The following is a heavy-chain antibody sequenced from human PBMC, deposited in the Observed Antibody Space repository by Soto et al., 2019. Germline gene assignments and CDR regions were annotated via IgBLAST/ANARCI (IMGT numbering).Heavy chain of an antibody. J-gene: IGHJ5*02. V-gene: IGHV1-69*13. Sequence: GTPVKVSCKDSRGTFSSYSTSWVRQAPGQGLEWMGGIIPIFGTANYAQKFQGRVTITADESTSTAYMELSSLRSEDTAVYYCARNLTISWGPQFDPWGQGTLVTVSS. CDR3: ARNLTISWGPQFDP. CDR2: IIPIFGTA. D-gene: IGHD3-16*01. CDR1: RGTFSSYS.